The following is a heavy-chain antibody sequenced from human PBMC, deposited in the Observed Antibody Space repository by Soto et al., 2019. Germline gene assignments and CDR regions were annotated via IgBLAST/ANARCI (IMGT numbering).Heavy chain of an antibody. CDR1: GYSFTSYW. Sequence: GESLKISCKGSGYSFTSYWIGWVRQMPGKGLEWMGIIYPGDSDTRYSPSFQGQVTISADKSISTAYLQWSSLKASDTAMYYCARHHGGNSKTYYYYGMDVWGQGTTVTVSS. D-gene: IGHD2-21*02. V-gene: IGHV5-51*01. J-gene: IGHJ6*02. CDR2: IYPGDSDT. CDR3: ARHHGGNSKTYYYYGMDV.